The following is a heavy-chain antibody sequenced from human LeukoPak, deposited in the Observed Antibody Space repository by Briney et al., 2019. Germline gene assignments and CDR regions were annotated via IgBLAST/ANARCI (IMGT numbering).Heavy chain of an antibody. D-gene: IGHD3-10*01. CDR1: GITLSDYG. V-gene: IGHV3-23*01. Sequence: PGGSLRLSCAVSGITLSDYGMSWVRQAPGNGLEWVASISDSGGRTNYADSVKGRFTISRDNPKNTLYLQMNSLRAEDTAVYFCAKRGVVIRVILVGFHKEAYYFDSWGQGALVTVSS. J-gene: IGHJ4*02. CDR3: AKRGVVIRVILVGFHKEAYYFDS. CDR2: ISDSGGRT.